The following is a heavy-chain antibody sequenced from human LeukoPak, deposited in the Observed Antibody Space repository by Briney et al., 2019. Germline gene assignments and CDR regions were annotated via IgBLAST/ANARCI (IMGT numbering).Heavy chain of an antibody. V-gene: IGHV1-58*01. CDR2: IVVGRGDT. CDR1: GFSFSSSA. D-gene: IGHD1-26*01. Sequence: TSVKVSCKASGFSFSSSALQWVRQARGQRLEWIGWIVVGRGDTNYAQKFQERITITRDMSTSTAYMELSSLRPDDTAVYYCATEPTGGYFDPSLQSQWGQGTLLTVSS. CDR3: ATEPTGGYFDPSLQSQ. J-gene: IGHJ4*02.